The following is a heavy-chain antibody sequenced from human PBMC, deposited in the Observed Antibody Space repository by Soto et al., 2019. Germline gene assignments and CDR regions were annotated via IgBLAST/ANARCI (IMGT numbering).Heavy chain of an antibody. Sequence: SETLSLTCAVYGGSFSGYYWSWIRQPPGKGLEWIGEINHSGSTNYNPSLKSRVTISVDTSKNQFSLKLSSVTAADSALYYCAREVRGVIGGVNWFDPWGQGTLVTVS. V-gene: IGHV4-34*01. D-gene: IGHD3-10*01. CDR3: AREVRGVIGGVNWFDP. J-gene: IGHJ5*02. CDR2: INHSGST. CDR1: GGSFSGYY.